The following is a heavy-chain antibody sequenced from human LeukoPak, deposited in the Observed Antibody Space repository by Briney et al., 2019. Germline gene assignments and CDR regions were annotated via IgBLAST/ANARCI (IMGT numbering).Heavy chain of an antibody. CDR1: GFRFSGFW. V-gene: IGHV3-7*01. CDR3: AREVDRSFGY. D-gene: IGHD2-15*01. Sequence: GGSLRLSCAASGFRFSGFWMSWARQAPGKGPEWVANINQESSEKYYEDSVRGRSTISGDNAENSLSLQMDNLRVEDTAVYFCAREVDRSFGYWGQGNLVIVSS. J-gene: IGHJ4*02. CDR2: INQESSEK.